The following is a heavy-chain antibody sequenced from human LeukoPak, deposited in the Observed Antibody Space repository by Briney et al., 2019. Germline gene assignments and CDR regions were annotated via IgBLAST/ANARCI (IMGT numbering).Heavy chain of an antibody. CDR1: GGTFSSYA. CDR2: IIPIFGTA. CDR3: ARERESGYYDSSGYFDY. D-gene: IGHD3-22*01. Sequence: GASVKVSCKASGGTFSSYAISCVRQAPGQGLEWMGRIIPIFGTANYAQKFQGRVTITTDESTSTAYMELSSLRSEDTAVYYCARERESGYYDSSGYFDYWGQGTLVTVSS. J-gene: IGHJ4*02. V-gene: IGHV1-69*05.